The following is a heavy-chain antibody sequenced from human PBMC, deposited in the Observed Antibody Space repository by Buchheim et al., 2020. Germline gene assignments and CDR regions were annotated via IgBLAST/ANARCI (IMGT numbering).Heavy chain of an antibody. CDR2: MNPNSGNT. V-gene: IGHV1-8*02. D-gene: IGHD6-19*01. CDR3: ARGGFGSSGWRYYYYVYGRDV. Sequence: QVQLVQSGAEVKKPGASVKVSCKASGYTFTSYDINWVRQATGQGLEWMGWMNPNSGNTGYAQKFQGRVTMTRNTSISTAYMELSRLGSEDTAVYYCARGGFGSSGWRYYYYVYGRDVWGQGTT. CDR1: GYTFTSYD. J-gene: IGHJ6*02.